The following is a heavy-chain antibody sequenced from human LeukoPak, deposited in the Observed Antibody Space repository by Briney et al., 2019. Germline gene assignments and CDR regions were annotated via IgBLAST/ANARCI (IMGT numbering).Heavy chain of an antibody. D-gene: IGHD1-26*01. J-gene: IGHJ3*02. CDR2: IYTSGST. Sequence: SETLSLTCTVSGGSISSYYWSWIRQPPGKGLEWIGYIYTSGSTNYNPSLKSRVTISVDTSKNQFSLKLSSVTAADTAVYYCARWDSGSSAYIGTDAFDIWGQGTMATVSS. CDR3: ARWDSGSSAYIGTDAFDI. CDR1: GGSISSYY. V-gene: IGHV4-4*09.